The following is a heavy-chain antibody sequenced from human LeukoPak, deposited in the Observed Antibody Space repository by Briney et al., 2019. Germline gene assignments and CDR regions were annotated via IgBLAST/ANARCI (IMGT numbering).Heavy chain of an antibody. CDR1: GFTFSSYA. Sequence: TGGSLRLPCAASGFTFSSYAMSWVRQAPGKVLEWVSAISGSGGSTYYTDSVKGRFTISRDNSKDTLYLQMNSLRAEDTAVYYCARGRSVGATRSFDYWGQGTLVTVSS. CDR2: ISGSGGST. V-gene: IGHV3-23*01. J-gene: IGHJ4*02. D-gene: IGHD1-26*01. CDR3: ARGRSVGATRSFDY.